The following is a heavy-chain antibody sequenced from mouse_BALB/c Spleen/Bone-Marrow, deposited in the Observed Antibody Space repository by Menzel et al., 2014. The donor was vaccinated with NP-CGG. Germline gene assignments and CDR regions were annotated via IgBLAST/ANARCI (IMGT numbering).Heavy chain of an antibody. J-gene: IGHJ2*01. CDR3: ARDYLYYFDY. Sequence: DVQLVESGGGLVQPGGFLRLSCATSGFTFTDHYMSWVRQPPGKALEWLGFIRNKANGYTTEYSASVKGRFTISRDNSQSIVYLQMNTLRAEDSATYYCARDYLYYFDYWGQGTTLTASS. CDR1: GFTFTDHY. D-gene: IGHD2-1*01. V-gene: IGHV7-3*02. CDR2: IRNKANGYTT.